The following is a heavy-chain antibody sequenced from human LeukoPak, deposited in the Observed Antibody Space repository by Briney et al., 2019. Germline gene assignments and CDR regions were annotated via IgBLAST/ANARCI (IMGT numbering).Heavy chain of an antibody. Sequence: SVNVSCKACGGTFSSYTISWVRQAPGQGLEWMGRIIPILGIANCAQKFQGRVTITADKSTSTAYMELSSLRSEDTAVYYCAREVAGYNQHFDYWGQGTLVTVSS. V-gene: IGHV1-69*04. CDR3: AREVAGYNQHFDY. CDR2: IIPILGIA. J-gene: IGHJ4*02. CDR1: GGTFSSYT. D-gene: IGHD5-24*01.